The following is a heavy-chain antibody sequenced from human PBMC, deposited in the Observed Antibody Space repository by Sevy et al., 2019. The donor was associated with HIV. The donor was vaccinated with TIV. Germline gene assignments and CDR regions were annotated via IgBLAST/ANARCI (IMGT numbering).Heavy chain of an antibody. CDR2: IHYSGST. D-gene: IGHD1-26*01. Sequence: SETLSLTWTVSGGSVSSGSYFWSWIRQPPGKRLEWIGYIHYSGSTNYNPSLKSRVTISVDTSKNQFSLNLSSVTAADTAVYYCARDSGTYPYYFDYWGQGTLVTVSS. CDR1: GGSVSSGSYF. J-gene: IGHJ4*02. V-gene: IGHV4-61*01. CDR3: ARDSGTYPYYFDY.